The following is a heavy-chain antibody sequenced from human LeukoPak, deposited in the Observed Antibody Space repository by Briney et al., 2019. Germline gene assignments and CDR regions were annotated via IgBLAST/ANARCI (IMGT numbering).Heavy chain of an antibody. J-gene: IGHJ4*02. CDR2: ISYDGSNK. CDR3: AREGEGYYDSSGLDY. CDR1: GFTFSSYA. Sequence: GGSPRLSCAASGFTFSSYAMHWVRQAPGKGLEWVAVISYDGSNKYYADSVKGRFTISRDNSKNTLYLQMNSLRAEDTAVYYCAREGEGYYDSSGLDYWGQGTLVTVSS. V-gene: IGHV3-30*04. D-gene: IGHD3-22*01.